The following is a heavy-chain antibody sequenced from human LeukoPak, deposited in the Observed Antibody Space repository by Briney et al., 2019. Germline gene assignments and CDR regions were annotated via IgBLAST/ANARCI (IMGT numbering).Heavy chain of an antibody. V-gene: IGHV3-21*01. CDR3: ARDQRYFDWSPLPLDY. CDR1: GFTFSSYS. J-gene: IGHJ4*02. Sequence: PGGSLRLSCAASGFTFSSYSMNWVRQAPGKGLEWVSSISSSSSYIYYADSVTGRFTISRDNAKNSLYLQMNSLRAEDTAVYYCARDQRYFDWSPLPLDYWGQGTLVTVSS. D-gene: IGHD3-9*01. CDR2: ISSSSSYI.